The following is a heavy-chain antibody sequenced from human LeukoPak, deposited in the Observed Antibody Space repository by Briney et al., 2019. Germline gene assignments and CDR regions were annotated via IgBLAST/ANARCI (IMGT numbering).Heavy chain of an antibody. J-gene: IGHJ4*02. CDR3: ARGRGYSYGSLPFDY. CDR2: IYYSGST. CDR1: GGSISNYY. Sequence: PSETLSLTCTVSGGSISNYYWRWIRQPPGKGLEWIGYIYYSGSTNYNPSLKSRITISVDTSKNQFSLKLSSVTAADTAVYYCARGRGYSYGSLPFDYWGQGTLVTVSS. D-gene: IGHD5-18*01. V-gene: IGHV4-59*01.